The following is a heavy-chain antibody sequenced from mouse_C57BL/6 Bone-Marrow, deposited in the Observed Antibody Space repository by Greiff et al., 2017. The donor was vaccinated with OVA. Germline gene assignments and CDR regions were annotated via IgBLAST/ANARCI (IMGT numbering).Heavy chain of an antibody. J-gene: IGHJ3*01. Sequence: VQLQESGPGLVAPSQSLSITCTVSGFSLTSYAISWVHQPPGKGLEWLGVIWTGGGTNYNSALKSRLCISKDNSKSQVFLKMNSLQTDDTARYYCARIYGYDVEGFAYWGQGTLVTVSA. V-gene: IGHV2-9-1*01. D-gene: IGHD2-2*01. CDR3: ARIYGYDVEGFAY. CDR1: GFSLTSYA. CDR2: IWTGGGT.